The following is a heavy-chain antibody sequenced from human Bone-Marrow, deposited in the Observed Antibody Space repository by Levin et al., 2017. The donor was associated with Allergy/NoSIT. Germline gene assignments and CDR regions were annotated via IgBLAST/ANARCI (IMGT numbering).Heavy chain of an antibody. D-gene: IGHD3-10*01. V-gene: IGHV4-61*02. CDR1: GASINSGSYF. CDR3: ATENYHGSGSFHAPFDF. J-gene: IGHJ2*01. CDR2: IYFSGST. Sequence: SQTLSLTCTVSGASINSGSYFWTWIRQPAGKGLEWIGRIYFSGSTNFNPSLKSRVSISVDTSKNQFSLKMSSVTAADTAVYYCATENYHGSGSFHAPFDFWGRGTLVTVSS.